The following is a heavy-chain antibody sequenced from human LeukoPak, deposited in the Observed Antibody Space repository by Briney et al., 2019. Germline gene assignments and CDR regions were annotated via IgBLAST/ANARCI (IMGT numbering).Heavy chain of an antibody. V-gene: IGHV1-24*01. Sequence: GASVKVSRKVSGYTLTELSMHWVRQAPGKGLEWMGGFDPEDGETIYAQKFQGRATMTEDTSTDTAYMELSSLRSEDTAVYYCATSRELLRYAFDIWGQGTMVTVSS. D-gene: IGHD1-26*01. J-gene: IGHJ3*02. CDR1: GYTLTELS. CDR3: ATSRELLRYAFDI. CDR2: FDPEDGET.